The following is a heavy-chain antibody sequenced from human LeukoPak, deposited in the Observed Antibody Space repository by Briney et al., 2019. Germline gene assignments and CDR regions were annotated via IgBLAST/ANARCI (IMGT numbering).Heavy chain of an antibody. V-gene: IGHV3-30*02. Sequence: PGGSLRLSCAASGFTFSSYGMHWVRQAPGKGLEWVAFIRYDGSNKYYADSVKGRFTISRDNARNSLYLEMNSLRAEDTAVYSCARGAWSENPFDYWGQGTLVTVSS. CDR3: ARGAWSENPFDY. D-gene: IGHD1-14*01. CDR2: IRYDGSNK. CDR1: GFTFSSYG. J-gene: IGHJ4*02.